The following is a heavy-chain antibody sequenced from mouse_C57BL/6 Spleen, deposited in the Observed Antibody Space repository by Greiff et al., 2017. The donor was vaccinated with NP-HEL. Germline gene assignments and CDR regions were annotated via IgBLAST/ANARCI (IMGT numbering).Heavy chain of an antibody. CDR3: ARSWDREYFDV. J-gene: IGHJ1*03. CDR2: ISYDGSN. V-gene: IGHV3-6*01. Sequence: EVKLQESGPGLVKPSQSLSLTCSVTGYSITSGYYWNWLRQFPGNKLEWMGYISYDGSNNYNPSLKNRISITRDTSKNQFFLKLNSVTTEDTATYYCARSWDREYFDVWGTGTTVTVSS. D-gene: IGHD3-3*01. CDR1: GYSITSGYY.